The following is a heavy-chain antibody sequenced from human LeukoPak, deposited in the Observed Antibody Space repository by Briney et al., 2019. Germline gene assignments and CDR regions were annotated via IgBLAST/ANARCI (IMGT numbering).Heavy chain of an antibody. CDR1: GGSISSSSYY. CDR3: ARGGRLGIAVAGTHAFDI. V-gene: IGHV4-39*07. J-gene: IGHJ3*02. D-gene: IGHD6-19*01. Sequence: MASETLSLTCTVSGGSISSSSYYWGWIRQPPGKGLEWIGSIYYSGSTYYNPSLKSRVTISVDTSKNQFSLKLSSVTAADTAVYYCARGGRLGIAVAGTHAFDIWGQGTMVTVSS. CDR2: IYYSGST.